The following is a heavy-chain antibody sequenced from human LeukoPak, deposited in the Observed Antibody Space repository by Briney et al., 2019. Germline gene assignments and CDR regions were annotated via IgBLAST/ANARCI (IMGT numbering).Heavy chain of an antibody. V-gene: IGHV5-51*01. CDR3: ARHPRYCSSTSCYPYYYMDV. D-gene: IGHD2-2*01. Sequence: GESLKISCNGSGYSFTTYWIGWVRQIPGKGLEWMGIIYPGDSDTRYSPSFQGQVTISADKSISTAYLQWSSLKASDTAMYYCARHPRYCSSTSCYPYYYMDVWGKGATVTVSS. J-gene: IGHJ6*03. CDR1: GYSFTTYW. CDR2: IYPGDSDT.